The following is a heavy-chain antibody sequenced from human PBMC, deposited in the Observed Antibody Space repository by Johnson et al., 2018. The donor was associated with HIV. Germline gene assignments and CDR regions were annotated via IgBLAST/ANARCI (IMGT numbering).Heavy chain of an antibody. CDR1: GFTVSSNY. CDR2: IYSGGST. V-gene: IGHV3-66*01. CDR3: ARDVAATMIVVVMTTGGAFDI. J-gene: IGHJ3*02. Sequence: VQLVESGGGLVQPGGSLRLSCAASGFTVSSNYMSWVRQAPGKGLEWVSVIYSGGSTYYADSVKGRFTISRDNSKNTLYLQMNSLRAEDTAVYYCARDVAATMIVVVMTTGGAFDIWGQGTMVTVSS. D-gene: IGHD3-22*01.